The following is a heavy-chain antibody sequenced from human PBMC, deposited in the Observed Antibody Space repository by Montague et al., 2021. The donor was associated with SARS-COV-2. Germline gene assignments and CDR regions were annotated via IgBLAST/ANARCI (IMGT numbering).Heavy chain of an antibody. J-gene: IGHJ4*02. Sequence: SLRLSCAASGFTFNNYAMRWFRQVPGKGLEWVATIAHSGGTFYADSVGGRFTISRDNSKNTMYLQMNSLRVEDTAVYYCANYHDNTGYYGAFDNWGQGTMVTVS. CDR1: GFTFNNYA. V-gene: IGHV3-23*01. CDR3: ANYHDNTGYYGAFDN. CDR2: IAHSGGT. D-gene: IGHD3-22*01.